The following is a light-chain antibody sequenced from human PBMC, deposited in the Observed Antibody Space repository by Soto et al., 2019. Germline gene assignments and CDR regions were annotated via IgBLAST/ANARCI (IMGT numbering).Light chain of an antibody. J-gene: IGKJ1*01. CDR1: QSVSNY. CDR2: DTS. V-gene: IGKV3-11*01. CDR3: QQRSKFLWT. Sequence: EIVLTQSPATLSLSPGERATLSCRASQSVSNYLAWYQQKPGQAPRLLMYDTSNRAPGIPARFSGSGSGTDFTLTISRPKPEDFAVDFCQQRSKFLWTFGQGTKVEI.